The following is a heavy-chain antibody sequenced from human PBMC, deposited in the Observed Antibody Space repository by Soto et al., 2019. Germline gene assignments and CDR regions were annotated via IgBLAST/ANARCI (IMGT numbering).Heavy chain of an antibody. CDR2: IDPSDSYT. CDR1: GYSFTSYW. J-gene: IGHJ1*01. D-gene: IGHD6-13*01. CDR3: ARHRYSSSLN. V-gene: IGHV5-10-1*01. Sequence: PGESLKISCKGSGYSFTSYWITWVRQMPGKGPEWMGRIDPSDSYTNYSPSFQGHVTISADKSISTAYLQWSSLKDSDTAMYYCARHRYSSSLNWGQGTLVTVSS.